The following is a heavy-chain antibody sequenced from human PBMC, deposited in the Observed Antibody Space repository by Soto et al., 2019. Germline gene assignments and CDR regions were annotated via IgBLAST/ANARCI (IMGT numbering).Heavy chain of an antibody. V-gene: IGHV3-23*01. CDR2: ISGSGGST. Sequence: GGSLRLSCAASGFTFSSYAMSWVRQAPGKRLEWVSAISGSGGSTYYADSVKGRFTISRDNSKNTLYLQMNSLRAEDTAVYYCAKRDIVVVPAAIRRHYYGMDVWGQGTTVTVSS. J-gene: IGHJ6*02. CDR3: AKRDIVVVPAAIRRHYYGMDV. D-gene: IGHD2-2*01. CDR1: GFTFSSYA.